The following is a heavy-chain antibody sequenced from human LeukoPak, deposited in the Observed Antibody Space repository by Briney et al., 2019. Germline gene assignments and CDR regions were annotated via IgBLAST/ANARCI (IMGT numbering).Heavy chain of an antibody. D-gene: IGHD3-10*01. CDR1: GGSISSIDDY. Sequence: SETLSLTCTVSGGSISSIDDYWVWIRQPPGKGLEWIGAVYYSGSTHYNPSLKSRVTISVDTSKNQFSLKLTSVTAADTAVYYCARGREYYYGSGSSYNYFDYWGQGTLVTVSS. V-gene: IGHV4-39*01. CDR2: VYYSGST. J-gene: IGHJ4*02. CDR3: ARGREYYYGSGSSYNYFDY.